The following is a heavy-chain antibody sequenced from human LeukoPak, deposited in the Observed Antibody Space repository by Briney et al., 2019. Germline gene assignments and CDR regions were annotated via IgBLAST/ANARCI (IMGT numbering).Heavy chain of an antibody. CDR1: GFTFSNYA. D-gene: IGHD3-16*01. CDR2: ISGNGDIT. Sequence: GGSLRLSCAASGFTFSNYAMSWVRQAPGKGLEWVSAISGNGDITYYTDSAKGRFTISRDNSRNTLYLQMNSLRAEDTAIYYCAKVTGGDMITYGGLDYWGQRTLVTVSS. CDR3: AKVTGGDMITYGGLDY. J-gene: IGHJ4*02. V-gene: IGHV3-23*01.